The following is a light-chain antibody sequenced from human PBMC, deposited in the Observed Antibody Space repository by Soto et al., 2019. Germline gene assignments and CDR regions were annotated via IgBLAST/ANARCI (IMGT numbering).Light chain of an antibody. V-gene: IGKV1-5*03. J-gene: IGKJ1*01. CDR2: KAS. CDR3: QHYYSYPWT. CDR1: QTISSW. Sequence: DIQMTQSPSTLSGSVGDRVTITCRASQTISSWLAWYQQKPGKAPKLLIYKASSLESGVPSRFSGSGSGTEFTLTISSLQPDDFATYYCQHYYSYPWTFGQGTKVDIK.